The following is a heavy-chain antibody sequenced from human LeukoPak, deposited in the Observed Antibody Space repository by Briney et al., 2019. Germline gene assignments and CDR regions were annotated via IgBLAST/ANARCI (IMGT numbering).Heavy chain of an antibody. D-gene: IGHD5-24*01. CDR1: GYTFSDYY. CDR3: ARPKTWLQPELDH. J-gene: IGHJ4*02. CDR2: INPNSGGT. Sequence: ASVKVSCKASGYTFSDYYLHWVRQAPGQGLEWMGWINPNSGGTNYAQKFQGRVTMTRDTSFSTAYMELSRLRSDDTAVYYCARPKTWLQPELDHWGQGTLVTVSS. V-gene: IGHV1-2*02.